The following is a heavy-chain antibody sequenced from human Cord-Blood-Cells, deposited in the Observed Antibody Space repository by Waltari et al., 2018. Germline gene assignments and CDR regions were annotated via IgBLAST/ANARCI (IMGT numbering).Heavy chain of an antibody. J-gene: IGHJ4*02. Sequence: QLQLQESGPGLVKPSETLSLTCTVSGGSISSSSYYWGWIRTPPGKGLEWIGSIYYSGSTYYNPSLKSRVTISVDTSKNQFSLKLSSVTAADTAVYYCARNRYYYDSSGYYIDYWGQGTLVTVSS. D-gene: IGHD3-22*01. CDR2: IYYSGST. V-gene: IGHV4-39*01. CDR3: ARNRYYYDSSGYYIDY. CDR1: GGSISSSSYY.